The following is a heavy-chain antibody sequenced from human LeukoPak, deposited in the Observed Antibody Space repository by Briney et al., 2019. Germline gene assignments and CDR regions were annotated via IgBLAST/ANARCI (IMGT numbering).Heavy chain of an antibody. CDR3: ARAGVTTRTLDY. CDR1: GGSISNYY. CDR2: IYTSEST. D-gene: IGHD4-17*01. Sequence: SETLSLTCTVSGGSISNYYWSWIRQPAGKGLEWIGRIYTSESTNYNPSLKSRVTISVDRSKNQFSLKLSSVTAADTAVYYCARAGVTTRTLDYWGQGTLVTVSS. V-gene: IGHV4-4*07. J-gene: IGHJ4*02.